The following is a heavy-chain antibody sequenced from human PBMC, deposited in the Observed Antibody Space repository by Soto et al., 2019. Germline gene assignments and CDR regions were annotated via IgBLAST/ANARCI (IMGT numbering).Heavy chain of an antibody. CDR2: IVVGSGNT. CDR3: AAVTTYYYDSSGYYSGYYGMDV. Sequence: QMQLVQSGPEVKKPGTSVKVSCKASGFTFTSSAVQWVRQARGQRLEWIGWIVVGSGNTNYAQKFQERVTITRDMSTSTAYMELSSLRSEDTAVYYCAAVTTYYYDSSGYYSGYYGMDVWGQGTTVTVSS. J-gene: IGHJ6*02. CDR1: GFTFTSSA. D-gene: IGHD3-22*01. V-gene: IGHV1-58*01.